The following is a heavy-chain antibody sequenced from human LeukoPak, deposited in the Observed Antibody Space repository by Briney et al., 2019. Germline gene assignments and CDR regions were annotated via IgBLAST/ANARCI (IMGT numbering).Heavy chain of an antibody. CDR3: AKGGFYYDSSADGLFDY. CDR2: ISYDGSNK. CDR1: GFTFSSYG. Sequence: GGSLRLSCAASGFTFSSYGMHWVRQAPGKGLEWVAVISYDGSNKYYADSMKGRFTISRDNSKNTLYLQMNSLRAEDTAVYYCAKGGFYYDSSADGLFDYWGQGTLVTVSS. J-gene: IGHJ4*02. V-gene: IGHV3-30*18. D-gene: IGHD3-22*01.